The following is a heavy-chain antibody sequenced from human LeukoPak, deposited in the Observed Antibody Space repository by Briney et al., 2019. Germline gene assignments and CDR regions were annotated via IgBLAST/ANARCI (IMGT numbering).Heavy chain of an antibody. J-gene: IGHJ4*02. CDR3: ARRGLDY. Sequence: ASVKVSCKASGYTFTSYGISWVRQAPGQGLEWMGWINNYNNNTNYVQKFQGRVTMTTDTSTNSAYMELRSLRSDDTAVYYCARRGLDYWGQGTLVTVSS. CDR1: GYTFTSYG. D-gene: IGHD3-10*01. CDR2: INNYNNNT. V-gene: IGHV1-18*01.